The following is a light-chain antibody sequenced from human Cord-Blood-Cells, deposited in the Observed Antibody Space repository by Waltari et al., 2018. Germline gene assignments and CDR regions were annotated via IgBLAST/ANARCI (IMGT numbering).Light chain of an antibody. V-gene: IGKV1-39*01. CDR1: QSISSY. CDR2: AAS. Sequence: DIQMTQSPSSLSASVGDRVTITCRASQSISSYLNWYQQKPGKAPKLLIYAASSLQSGVPSRFSGSGSETDFTLTISSLQPEDFATYYCQQSYSTPYTVGQGTKLEIK. J-gene: IGKJ2*01. CDR3: QQSYSTPYT.